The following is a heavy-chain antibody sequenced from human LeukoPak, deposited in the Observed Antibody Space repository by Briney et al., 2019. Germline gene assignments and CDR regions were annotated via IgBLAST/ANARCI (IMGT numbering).Heavy chain of an antibody. V-gene: IGHV3-74*01. J-gene: IGHJ4*02. CDR1: GFTFSTHM. Sequence: GGSLRLSCAASGFTFSTHMMHWVRQAPEKGLVWVSRIYGDGSSTTYADSVRGRFTISRDNAKNTLFLQMNSLRAEDTAVYYCVMGVITPFDNWGQGTLVTVSS. D-gene: IGHD3-22*01. CDR3: VMGVITPFDN. CDR2: IYGDGSST.